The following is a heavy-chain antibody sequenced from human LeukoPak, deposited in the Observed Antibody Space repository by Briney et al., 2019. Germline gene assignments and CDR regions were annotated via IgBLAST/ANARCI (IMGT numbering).Heavy chain of an antibody. CDR2: ISYDSEGD. CDR1: GFTFSNYG. V-gene: IGHV3-30*18. J-gene: IGHJ6*04. Sequence: PGRSLRLSCVTSGFTFSNYGMHWVRQLPGKGLEWVAVISYDSEGDYHVDSVKGRFTISRDNAKNSLYLQMNSLRVEDTAVYYCAELGITMIGGVWGKGTTVTISS. D-gene: IGHD3-10*02. CDR3: AELGITMIGGV.